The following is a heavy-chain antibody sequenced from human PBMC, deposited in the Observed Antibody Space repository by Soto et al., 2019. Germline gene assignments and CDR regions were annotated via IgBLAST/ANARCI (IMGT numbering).Heavy chain of an antibody. CDR1: EFTFSRYA. Sequence: EVRLSESGGGLVQPGGSLRLSCAASEFTFSRYAMIWVRQAPGKGLEWVSTIRGSGDSTFYADSVKGRFTVSRDNSENTLYLQMNSLRAEDTAFYYCAKDQGDASNTCDLWGQGTLVTVSS. CDR3: AKDQGDASNTCDL. J-gene: IGHJ4*02. V-gene: IGHV3-23*01. D-gene: IGHD1-26*01. CDR2: IRGSGDST.